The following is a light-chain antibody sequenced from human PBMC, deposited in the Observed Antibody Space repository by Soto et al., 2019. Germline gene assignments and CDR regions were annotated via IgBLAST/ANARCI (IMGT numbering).Light chain of an antibody. V-gene: IGKV1-33*01. CDR2: DAS. Sequence: DIQMTQSPSSLSASVGDGVTITCQASQDIGNYLNWYQHKPGKAPKLLLYDASTLHTGVPSRFSGSGSGTHFTFTISSLQPEDIATYYCQQSYSTPPYTFGQGTKLVIK. CDR1: QDIGNY. J-gene: IGKJ2*01. CDR3: QQSYSTPPYT.